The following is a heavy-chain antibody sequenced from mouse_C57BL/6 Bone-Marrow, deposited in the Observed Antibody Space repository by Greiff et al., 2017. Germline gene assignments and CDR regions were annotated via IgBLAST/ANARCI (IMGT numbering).Heavy chain of an antibody. V-gene: IGHV1-74*01. CDR2: IHPADGDT. CDR3: AIVGCYYDRGYFDY. Sequence: QVQLQQSGAELVKPGASVKVSCKASGYTFTSYWMHWVKQRPGQGLEWIGRIHPADGDTNYNQKFKGKDTLTADKSSSTAYMQLSSLTSEDSAVYYCAIVGCYYDRGYFDYWGQGTTLTVSS. CDR1: GYTFTSYW. D-gene: IGHD1-1*01. J-gene: IGHJ2*01.